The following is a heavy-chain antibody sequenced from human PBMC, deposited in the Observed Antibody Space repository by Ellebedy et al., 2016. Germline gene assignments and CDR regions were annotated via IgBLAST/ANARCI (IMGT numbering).Heavy chain of an antibody. J-gene: IGHJ4*02. Sequence: GESLKISXAASGFTFSSYWMSWVRQAPGKGLEWVANIKQDGSEKYYVDSVKGRFTISRDNAKNSLYLQMNSLRAEDTAVYYCAQQLWSLTRYYFDYWGQGTLVTVSS. CDR3: AQQLWSLTRYYFDY. CDR1: GFTFSSYW. V-gene: IGHV3-7*01. D-gene: IGHD5-18*01. CDR2: IKQDGSEK.